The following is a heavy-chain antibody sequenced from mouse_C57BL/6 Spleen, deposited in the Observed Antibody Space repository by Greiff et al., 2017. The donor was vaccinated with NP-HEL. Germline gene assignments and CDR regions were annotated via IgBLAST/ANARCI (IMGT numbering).Heavy chain of an antibody. V-gene: IGHV3-6*01. CDR1: GYSITSGYY. CDR2: ISYDGSN. Sequence: DVQLQESGPGLVKPSQSLSLTCSVTGYSITSGYYWNWIRQFPGNKLEWMGYISYDGSNNYNPSLKNRISITRDTSKNQFFLKLNSVTTEDTATYYCASGDWGYAMDYWGQGTSVTVSS. D-gene: IGHD4-1*01. CDR3: ASGDWGYAMDY. J-gene: IGHJ4*01.